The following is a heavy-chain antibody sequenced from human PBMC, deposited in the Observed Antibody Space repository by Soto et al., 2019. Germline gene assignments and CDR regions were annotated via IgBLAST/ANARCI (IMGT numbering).Heavy chain of an antibody. J-gene: IGHJ4*02. CDR2: IKEDGSEK. CDR1: GFTFSTYW. Sequence: GGSLRLSCAASGFTFSTYWMSWVRQAPGKGLEWVANIKEDGSEKYYVDSVKGRFTISRDNAKNSLFLQMSSLRADDTAVYYCARAPGNFWSAYYTDYWGQGTLVTVSS. CDR3: ARAPGNFWSAYYTDY. D-gene: IGHD3-3*01. V-gene: IGHV3-7*05.